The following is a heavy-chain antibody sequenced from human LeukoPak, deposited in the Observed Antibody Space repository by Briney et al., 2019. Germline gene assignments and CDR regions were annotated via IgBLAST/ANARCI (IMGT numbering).Heavy chain of an antibody. CDR3: ARDLHGGNSFTSDWYFDL. V-gene: IGHV4-4*02. CDR1: GGSISISNSNW. Sequence: PSETLSLTCAVSGGSISISNSNWWSWVRQPPGKGLEWIGEISRSGSTNYNPSLKSRVTISVDKSKNQFSLKLSSVTAADTAVYYCARDLHGGNSFTSDWYFDLWGRGTLVTVSS. D-gene: IGHD4-23*01. J-gene: IGHJ2*01. CDR2: ISRSGST.